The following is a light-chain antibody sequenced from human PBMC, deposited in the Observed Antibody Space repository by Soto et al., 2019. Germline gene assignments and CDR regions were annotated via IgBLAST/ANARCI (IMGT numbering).Light chain of an antibody. CDR3: QQYDNLPRYT. CDR2: DAS. V-gene: IGKV1-33*01. Sequence: DIPMTQSPSSLSASVGDRITITCQASQDIRNYLNWYQQKPGKPPNLLIYDASNLEAGVPSRFSGGGSGTNFTFTISSLQPEDIATYYCQQYDNLPRYTFGQGTRLEI. CDR1: QDIRNY. J-gene: IGKJ2*01.